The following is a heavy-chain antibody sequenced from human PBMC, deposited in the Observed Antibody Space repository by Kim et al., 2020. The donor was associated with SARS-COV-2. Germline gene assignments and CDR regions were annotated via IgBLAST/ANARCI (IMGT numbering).Heavy chain of an antibody. J-gene: IGHJ4*02. V-gene: IGHV1-3*01. CDR2: NT. Sequence: NTKYSQNFQGRVTITRETSANTAYMELSSLRSEDTAVYYCAIEFSASTFDYWGQGTLVTVSS. CDR3: AIEFSASTFDY. D-gene: IGHD2-2*01.